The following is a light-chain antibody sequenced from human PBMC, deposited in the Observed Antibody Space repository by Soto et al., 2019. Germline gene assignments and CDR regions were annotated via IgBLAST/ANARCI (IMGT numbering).Light chain of an antibody. Sequence: QSVLTQPPSTSGTPGQRVTISCSGSSSNIGSNYVYWYQQLPGTAPKLLIYRNNQRPSGAPDRFSGSKSGTSASLAISGLRSEDEADYFCAAWDDSLRALVFGGGTKVTVL. CDR1: SSNIGSNY. CDR2: RNN. J-gene: IGLJ2*01. V-gene: IGLV1-47*01. CDR3: AAWDDSLRALV.